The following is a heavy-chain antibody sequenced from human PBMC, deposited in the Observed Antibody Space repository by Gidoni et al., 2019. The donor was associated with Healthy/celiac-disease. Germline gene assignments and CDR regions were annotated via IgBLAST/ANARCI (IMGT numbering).Heavy chain of an antibody. D-gene: IGHD3-3*01. CDR1: GGSFSGYY. Sequence: QVQLQQWGAGLLKPSETLSLTCAVYGGSFSGYYWSWIRRPPGKGLEWIGEINHSGSTNYNPSLKSRVTISVDTSKNQFSLKLSSVTAADTAVYYCARTRITIFGVVSPFDYWGQGTLVTVSS. V-gene: IGHV4-34*01. CDR2: INHSGST. J-gene: IGHJ4*02. CDR3: ARTRITIFGVVSPFDY.